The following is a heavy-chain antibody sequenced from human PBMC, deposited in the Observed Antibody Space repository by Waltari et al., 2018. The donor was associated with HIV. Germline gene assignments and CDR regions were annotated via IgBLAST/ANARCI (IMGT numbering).Heavy chain of an antibody. CDR2: IKQRRGT. CDR3: ARVYGYSGSYPGAPDDY. CDR1: GYSISSGYY. V-gene: IGHV4-38-2*01. J-gene: IGHJ4*02. Sequence: QVQLQESGPGLVKPSETLSLTCAVSGYSISSGYYWGWIRQPPGKGLEWIGSIKQRRGTYYNPSLKSRVTISGDTSKNQFSLKLRSVTAADTAVYDCARVYGYSGSYPGAPDDYWGQGTLVTVSS. D-gene: IGHD1-26*01.